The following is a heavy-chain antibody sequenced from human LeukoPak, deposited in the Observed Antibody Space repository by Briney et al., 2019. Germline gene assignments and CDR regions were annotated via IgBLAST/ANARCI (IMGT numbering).Heavy chain of an antibody. Sequence: GGSLRLSCAASRFTFSSYSMNWVRQAPGKGLEWVSSISSNSSYICYADSVKGRFTISRDNAKNSLYLQMNSLRAEDTAVYYCARDIVVVVAAQKAFDIWGQGTMVTVSS. D-gene: IGHD2-15*01. CDR3: ARDIVVVVAAQKAFDI. V-gene: IGHV3-21*01. CDR2: ISSNSSYI. CDR1: RFTFSSYS. J-gene: IGHJ3*02.